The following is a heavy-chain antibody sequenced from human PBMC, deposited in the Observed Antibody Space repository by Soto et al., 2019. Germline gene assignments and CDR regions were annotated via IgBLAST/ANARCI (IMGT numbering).Heavy chain of an antibody. CDR3: ARTTMVRGVIKSRPNWFDP. V-gene: IGHV4-34*01. D-gene: IGHD3-10*01. J-gene: IGHJ5*02. CDR1: GGSFSGYY. CDR2: INHSGST. Sequence: SETLSLTCAVYGGSFSGYYWSWIRQPPGKGLEWIGEINHSGSTNYNPSLKSRVTISVDTSKNQFSLKLSSVTAADTAVYYCARTTMVRGVIKSRPNWFDPWGQGTLVTVSS.